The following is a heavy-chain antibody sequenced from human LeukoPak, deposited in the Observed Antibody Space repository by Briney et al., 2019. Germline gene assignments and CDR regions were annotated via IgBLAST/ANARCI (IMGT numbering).Heavy chain of an antibody. Sequence: GASVKVSCKASGYTFTGYYMHWVRQAPGQGLEWMGWINPNSGGTNYAQKLQGRVTMTTDTSTSTAYMELRSLRSDDTAVYYCARVRTKTDAFDIWGQGTMVTVSS. D-gene: IGHD1-14*01. CDR1: GYTFTGYY. CDR2: INPNSGGT. V-gene: IGHV1-2*02. J-gene: IGHJ3*02. CDR3: ARVRTKTDAFDI.